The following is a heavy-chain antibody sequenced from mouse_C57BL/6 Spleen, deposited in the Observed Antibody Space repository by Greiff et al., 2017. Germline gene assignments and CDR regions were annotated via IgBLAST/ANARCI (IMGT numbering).Heavy chain of an antibody. D-gene: IGHD2-1*01. CDR3: ARRGYCNYVPFDY. J-gene: IGHJ2*01. V-gene: IGHV1-58*01. CDR2: IYTGNGYT. Sequence: VQLQQSGAELVRPGSSVKMSCKTSGYTFTSYGINWVKQRPGQGLEWIGYIYTGNGYTEYKEKFKGKATLTSDTSSSPAYMQLSSLTSEDSAIYFSARRGYCNYVPFDYWGQGTTLTFSS. CDR1: GYTFTSYG.